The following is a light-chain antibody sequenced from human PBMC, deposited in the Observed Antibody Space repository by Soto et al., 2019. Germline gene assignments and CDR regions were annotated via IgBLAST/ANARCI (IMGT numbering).Light chain of an antibody. CDR3: QKYKLYTT. CDR2: EAS. V-gene: IGKV1-5*03. Sequence: DIQMTQSPSTLSASVGDRVTITCRASQSISSGLAWYQQKPGTAPHLLIYEASSLESGVPPRFSRSGSGTEVTRPISSRKPDGFAIYYCQKYKLYTTFGQGTKVEIK. J-gene: IGKJ1*01. CDR1: QSISSG.